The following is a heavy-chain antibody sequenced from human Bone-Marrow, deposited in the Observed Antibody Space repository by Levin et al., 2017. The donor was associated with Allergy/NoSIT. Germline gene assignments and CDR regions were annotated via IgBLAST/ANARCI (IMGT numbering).Heavy chain of an antibody. J-gene: IGHJ6*02. CDR3: ARGAYSNGYYYYGMDV. Sequence: GGSLRLSCKASGYTFTSYDINWVRQATGQGLEWMGWMNPNSGNTGYAQKFQGRVTMTRNTSISTAYMELSSLRSEDTAVYYCARGAYSNGYYYYGMDVWGQGTTVTVSS. D-gene: IGHD4-11*01. V-gene: IGHV1-8*01. CDR1: GYTFTSYD. CDR2: MNPNSGNT.